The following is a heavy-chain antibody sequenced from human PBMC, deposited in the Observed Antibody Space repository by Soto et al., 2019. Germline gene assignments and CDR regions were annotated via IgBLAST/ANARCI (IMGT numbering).Heavy chain of an antibody. CDR2: INPNSGGT. Sequence: QVQLVQSGAEVKKPGASVKVSCKASGYTFTGYYMHWVRQAPGQGLEWMGWINPNSGGTNYAQKFQGRVTMTRDTTISTAYMELSRLRSDDTAVYYCAREWGVGLSESAAFDIWGQGTNVTVSS. D-gene: IGHD3-16*02. J-gene: IGHJ3*02. V-gene: IGHV1-2*02. CDR1: GYTFTGYY. CDR3: AREWGVGLSESAAFDI.